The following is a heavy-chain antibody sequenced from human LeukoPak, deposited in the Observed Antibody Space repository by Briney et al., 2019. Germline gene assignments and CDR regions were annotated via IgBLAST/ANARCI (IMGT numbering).Heavy chain of an antibody. CDR1: GGSISSTSRY. CDR2: IYYSGST. J-gene: IGHJ6*03. Sequence: SETLSLTCTVSGGSISSTSRYWGWIRQPPGKGLQWLGSIYYSGSTYNNPSLKSRVTISIDTSKNQFSLKLSSVTAADTAVYYCARRLYYYYYMDVWGKGTTVTIFS. CDR3: ARRLYYYYYMDV. V-gene: IGHV4-39*07.